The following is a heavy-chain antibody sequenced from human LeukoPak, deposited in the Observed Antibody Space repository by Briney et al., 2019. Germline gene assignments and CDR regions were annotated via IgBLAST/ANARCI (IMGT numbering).Heavy chain of an antibody. D-gene: IGHD6-13*01. V-gene: IGHV3-30*18. CDR3: AKDHGGIAI. Sequence: PGGSLRLSCAASGFTFSSYYMHWVRQAPGKGLEWVAVISYDGSNKYYADSVKGRFTISRDNSKNTLYLQMNSLRAEDTAVYYCAKDHGGIAIWGQGTMVTVSS. J-gene: IGHJ3*02. CDR1: GFTFSSYY. CDR2: ISYDGSNK.